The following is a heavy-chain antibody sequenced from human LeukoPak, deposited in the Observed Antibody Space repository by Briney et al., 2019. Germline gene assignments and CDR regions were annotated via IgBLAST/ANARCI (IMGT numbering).Heavy chain of an antibody. CDR2: IYYSGST. Sequence: SETLSLTCTVSGGSISSYYWSWIRQPPGKGLEWIGYIYYSGSTNYNPSLKSRVTISVDTSKNQFSLKLSSVTAADTAVYYCARYSGYDLGGFDPWGQGTLVTVSS. CDR1: GGSISSYY. V-gene: IGHV4-59*08. CDR3: ARYSGYDLGGFDP. J-gene: IGHJ5*02. D-gene: IGHD5-12*01.